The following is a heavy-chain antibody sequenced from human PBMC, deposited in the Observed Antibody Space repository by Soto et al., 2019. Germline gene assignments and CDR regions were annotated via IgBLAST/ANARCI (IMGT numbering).Heavy chain of an antibody. J-gene: IGHJ4*02. V-gene: IGHV4-30-4*01. CDR3: ARASYNWNDGAFDY. CDR2: IYYSGST. Sequence: LSLTCTVSGGSISSGDYYWSWIRQPPGKGLEWIGYIYYSGSTYYNPSLKSRVTISVDTSKNQFSLKLSSVTAADTAVYYCARASYNWNDGAFDYWGQGTLVTVSS. CDR1: GGSISSGDYY. D-gene: IGHD1-20*01.